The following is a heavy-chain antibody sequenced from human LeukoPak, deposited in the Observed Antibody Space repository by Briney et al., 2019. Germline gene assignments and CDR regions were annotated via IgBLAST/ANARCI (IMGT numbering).Heavy chain of an antibody. J-gene: IGHJ4*02. V-gene: IGHV3-11*01. CDR2: SSSSGSTI. D-gene: IGHD3/OR15-3a*01. CDR1: GFTLSDYY. Sequence: GGSLRLSCAASGFTLSDYYMSWIRQAPGKGLGWVSYSSSSGSTIYYADSVKGRFAISRNNAKNSLYLQMNSLRAEDTAVYYCARRRDFIDYWGQGTLVTVSS. CDR3: ARRRDFIDY.